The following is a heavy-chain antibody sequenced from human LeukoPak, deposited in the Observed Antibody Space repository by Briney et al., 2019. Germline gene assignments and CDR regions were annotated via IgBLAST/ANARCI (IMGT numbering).Heavy chain of an antibody. V-gene: IGHV3-7*01. CDR3: AREKVAGPYYYYYYYMDV. D-gene: IGHD6-19*01. J-gene: IGHJ6*03. CDR2: IKQDGSEK. Sequence: GGSLRLSCAASGFTFSSYWMSWVRQAPGKGLEWVANIKQDGSEKYYVDSVKGRFTISRDNAKNSLYLQMNSLRAEDTAVYYCAREKVAGPYYYYYYYMDVWGKGTTVTVSS. CDR1: GFTFSSYW.